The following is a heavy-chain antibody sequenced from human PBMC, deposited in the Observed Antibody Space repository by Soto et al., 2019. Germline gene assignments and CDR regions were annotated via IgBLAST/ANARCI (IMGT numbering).Heavy chain of an antibody. D-gene: IGHD6-19*01. J-gene: IGHJ6*02. CDR1: GYTFTSYA. CDR2: INAGNGNT. CDR3: ARGSSGPTGYYYGMDV. Sequence: QVQLVQSGAEVKKPGASVKVSCKASGYTFTSYAMHWVRQAPGQRLEWMGWINAGNGNTKYSQKFQGRVTITRETSASTAYMELSSLRSEDTAVYYCARGSSGPTGYYYGMDVWGQGTTVTVS. V-gene: IGHV1-3*01.